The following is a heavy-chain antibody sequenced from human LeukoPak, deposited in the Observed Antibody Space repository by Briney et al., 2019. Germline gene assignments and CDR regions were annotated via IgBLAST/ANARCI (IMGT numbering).Heavy chain of an antibody. J-gene: IGHJ4*02. Sequence: SETLSLTCTVSGGSISSSSYYWGWIRQPPGKGLEWIGSIYYSGSTYYNPSLKSRVTISVDTSKNQFSLQLNSVTPEDTAVYYCARGGCSGGSCYSFPLDYWGQGTLVTVSS. V-gene: IGHV4-39*01. CDR2: IYYSGST. CDR1: GGSISSSSYY. CDR3: ARGGCSGGSCYSFPLDY. D-gene: IGHD2-15*01.